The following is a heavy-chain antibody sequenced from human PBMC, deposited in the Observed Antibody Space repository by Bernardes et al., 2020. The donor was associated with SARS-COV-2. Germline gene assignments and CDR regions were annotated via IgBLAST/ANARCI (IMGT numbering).Heavy chain of an antibody. Sequence: AALKDSCKASGYTFTSYGISWVRQAPGQGLEWMGWISAYNGTTTYAQKLQGRVTMTTDTSTSTAYMELRSLRSDDTAVYYCARDYGWARYYYYGMDVWGQGTTVNVSS. CDR1: GYTFTSYG. J-gene: IGHJ6*02. D-gene: IGHD1-26*01. CDR2: ISAYNGTT. V-gene: IGHV1-18*04. CDR3: ARDYGWARYYYYGMDV.